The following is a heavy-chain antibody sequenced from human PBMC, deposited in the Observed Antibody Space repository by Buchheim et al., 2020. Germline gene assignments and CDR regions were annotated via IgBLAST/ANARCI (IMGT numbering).Heavy chain of an antibody. V-gene: IGHV3-21*01. CDR3: ARDLTYGEGYFDL. D-gene: IGHD4-17*01. CDR2: ISSSSSYI. CDR1: GFTFSSYS. J-gene: IGHJ2*01. Sequence: EVQLVESGGGLVKPGGSLRLSCAASGFTFSSYSMNWVRQAPGKGLEWVSSISSSSSYIYYADSVKVRFTISSDHAKNSLYLQMNSLRAEDTAVYYCARDLTYGEGYFDLWGRGTL.